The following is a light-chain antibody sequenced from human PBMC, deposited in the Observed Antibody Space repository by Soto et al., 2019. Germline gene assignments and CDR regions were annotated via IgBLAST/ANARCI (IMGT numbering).Light chain of an antibody. CDR3: QQYGTSLYT. CDR2: GAS. J-gene: IGKJ3*01. CDR1: QSVSGDY. V-gene: IGKV3-20*01. Sequence: EIVLPQSPGTLSLSPGERATLSCRASQSVSGDYIAWYQQKPGQSPRLLIYGASRRDPDIPDRFSGSGSGTDFSFTISRLEPEDFAVYYCQQYGTSLYTFGQGTRVDI.